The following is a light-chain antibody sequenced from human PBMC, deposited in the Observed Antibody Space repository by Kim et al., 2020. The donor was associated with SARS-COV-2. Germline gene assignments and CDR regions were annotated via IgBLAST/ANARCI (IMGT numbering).Light chain of an antibody. V-gene: IGKV3-20*01. J-gene: IGKJ4*01. CDR1: QSVSRSY. CDR3: QQYGSSSH. CDR2: GAS. Sequence: EIVLTQSPGTLSLSPGERATLSCRASQSVSRSYLAWYQQKPGQAPRLLLYGASSRATGIPDRFSGSGSGTDFTLTISRLEPEDFAVYYCQQYGSSSHFGGGTKVDIK.